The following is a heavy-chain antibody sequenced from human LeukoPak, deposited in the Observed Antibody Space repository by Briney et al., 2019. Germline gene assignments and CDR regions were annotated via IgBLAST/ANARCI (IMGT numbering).Heavy chain of an antibody. CDR1: GFTVSSNY. CDR3: ARSGWYEDYYYYGMDV. V-gene: IGHV3-66*01. CDR2: IYSGGST. D-gene: IGHD6-19*01. J-gene: IGHJ6*02. Sequence: GGSLRLSCAASGFTVSSNYMSWVRQAPGKGLEWVSVIYSGGSTYYADSVKGRFTISRDNSKNTLYLQMNSLRAEDTAVYYCARSGWYEDYYYYGMDVWGQGTTVTASS.